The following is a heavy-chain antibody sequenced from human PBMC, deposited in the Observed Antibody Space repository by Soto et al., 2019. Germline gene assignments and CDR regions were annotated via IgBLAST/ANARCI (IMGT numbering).Heavy chain of an antibody. V-gene: IGHV1-18*04. CDR1: GYTFSSYG. J-gene: IGHJ6*04. CDR3: ARDSVGTIFGHEGCGTHV. CDR2: ISAYNGNT. D-gene: IGHD3-3*01. Sequence: ASVKVSCKAAGYTFSSYGISWVRQAPGQGLEWMGWISAYNGNTNYAQKLQGRVTVTTDTSTSTAYMELRSLRSDDTAVYYCARDSVGTIFGHEGCGTHVRRSGTTVTVSS.